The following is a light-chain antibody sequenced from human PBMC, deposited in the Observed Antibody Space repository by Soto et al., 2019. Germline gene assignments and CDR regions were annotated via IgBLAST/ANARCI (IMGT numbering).Light chain of an antibody. Sequence: EIVMTQSPVTLSVSPGERATLSCRASQSVRSNLGWYQQKPGQAPRLLIYGASTRATGIPARFSGSGSGTEFTLTISSLQSEDFALYYCQQYNNWPGTFGQGTMVEIK. CDR2: GAS. V-gene: IGKV3-15*01. J-gene: IGKJ1*01. CDR3: QQYNNWPGT. CDR1: QSVRSN.